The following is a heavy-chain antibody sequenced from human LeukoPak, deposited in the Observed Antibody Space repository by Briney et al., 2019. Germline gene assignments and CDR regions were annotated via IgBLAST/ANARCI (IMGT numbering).Heavy chain of an antibody. CDR1: GFTFSSYG. CDR3: AKGSKRSIFGVVTLTAPGVDY. V-gene: IGHV3-30*18. Sequence: GGSLRLSCAASGFTFSSYGMRWVRQAPGKGLEWVAVISYDGSNKYYADSVKGRFTISRDNSKNTLYLQMNSLRAEDTAVYYCAKGSKRSIFGVVTLTAPGVDYWGQGTLVTVSS. CDR2: ISYDGSNK. D-gene: IGHD3-3*01. J-gene: IGHJ4*02.